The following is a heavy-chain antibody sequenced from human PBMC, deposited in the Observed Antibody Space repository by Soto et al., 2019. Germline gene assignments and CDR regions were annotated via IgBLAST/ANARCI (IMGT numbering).Heavy chain of an antibody. J-gene: IGHJ4*02. D-gene: IGHD1-26*01. CDR3: AKSTWDDLPPSF. CDR2: ISGSGGAT. V-gene: IGHV3-23*01. Sequence: GSLRLSCAASGFTFSSYAMSWVRQAPGKGLEWVSAISGSGGATYYADSVKGRFTISRDNSKNTLYLQMNSVRAEDTAVYYCAKSTWDDLPPSFWGQGTPVTDSS. CDR1: GFTFSSYA.